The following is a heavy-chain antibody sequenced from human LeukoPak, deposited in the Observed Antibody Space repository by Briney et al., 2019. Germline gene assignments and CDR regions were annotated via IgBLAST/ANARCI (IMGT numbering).Heavy chain of an antibody. D-gene: IGHD2-8*01. CDR3: AKEPRQMGYFDY. CDR1: GGTFSSYA. J-gene: IGHJ4*02. Sequence: GASVKVSCKASGGTFSSYAISWVRQAPGQGLEWMGGIIPIFGTANYAQKFQGRVTITADESTSTAYMELSSLRSEDTAVYYCAKEPRQMGYFDYWGQGTLVTVSS. CDR2: IIPIFGTA. V-gene: IGHV1-69*13.